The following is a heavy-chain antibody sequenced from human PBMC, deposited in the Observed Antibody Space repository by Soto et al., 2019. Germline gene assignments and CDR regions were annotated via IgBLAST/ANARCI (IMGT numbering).Heavy chain of an antibody. CDR1: GGTFSSYT. J-gene: IGHJ6*03. CDR3: ATQKSASYYMDV. V-gene: IGHV1-69*02. Sequence: SVKASCKASGGTFSSYTISWVRQAPGQGLEWMGRIIPILGIANYAQKFQGRVTITADKSTSTAYMELSSLRSEDTAVYYCATQKSASYYMDVWGKGTTVTSP. CDR2: IIPILGIA.